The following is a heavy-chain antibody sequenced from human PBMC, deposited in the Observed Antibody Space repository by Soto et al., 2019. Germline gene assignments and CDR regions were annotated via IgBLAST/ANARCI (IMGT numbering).Heavy chain of an antibody. CDR3: AREGRYCSGGSCYSAYY. CDR1: GGTFSSYA. Sequence: QVQLVQSGAEVKEPGSSVKVSCKASGGTFSSYAISWVRQAPGQGLEWMGGIIPIFGTANYAQKFQGRVTITADESTSTAYMELSSLRSEDTAVYYCAREGRYCSGGSCYSAYYWGQGTLVTVSS. V-gene: IGHV1-69*01. J-gene: IGHJ4*02. CDR2: IIPIFGTA. D-gene: IGHD2-15*01.